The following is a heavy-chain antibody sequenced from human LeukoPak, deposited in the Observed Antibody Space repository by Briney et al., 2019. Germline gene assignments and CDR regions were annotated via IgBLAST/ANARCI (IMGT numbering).Heavy chain of an antibody. V-gene: IGHV1-2*02. Sequence: ASVKVSCKASGYTFTGYYMHWVRQAPGQGLEWMGWINPKSGGTDYAQKFQGRVTVTRDTSISTAYMELSRLRSDDTAVYYCARDVGEYCSSVSCYASDYWGQGTLVTVSS. CDR2: INPKSGGT. CDR1: GYTFTGYY. CDR3: ARDVGEYCSSVSCYASDY. J-gene: IGHJ4*02. D-gene: IGHD2-2*01.